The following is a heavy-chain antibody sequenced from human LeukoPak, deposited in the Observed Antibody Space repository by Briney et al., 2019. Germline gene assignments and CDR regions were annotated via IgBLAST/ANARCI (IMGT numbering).Heavy chain of an antibody. CDR3: TTGSWFDP. CDR1: GFTVTNAW. CDR2: IKAKTGGGTT. J-gene: IGHJ5*02. Sequence: GGSLRLSCAASGFTVTNAWMSWVRQAPGRGLEWVGRIKAKTGGGTTDYAAPVKGGFTISRDDSKNTLYLQMNSLKTDDTAVYYCTTGSWFDPWGQGTLVTVSS. V-gene: IGHV3-15*01.